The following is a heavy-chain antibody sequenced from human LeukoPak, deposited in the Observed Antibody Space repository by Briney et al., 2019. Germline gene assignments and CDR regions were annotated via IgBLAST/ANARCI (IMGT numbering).Heavy chain of an antibody. J-gene: IGHJ4*02. CDR3: ARGDVGATADY. CDR1: GGSISSYY. CDR2: IYYSGST. V-gene: IGHV4-59*01. Sequence: PSETLSLTCTVSGGSISSYYWSWIRQPPGKGLEWIGYIYYSGSTDYNPSLKSRVTISVDTSKNQFSLKLSSVTAADTAVYYCARGDVGATADYWGQGTLVTVSS. D-gene: IGHD1-26*01.